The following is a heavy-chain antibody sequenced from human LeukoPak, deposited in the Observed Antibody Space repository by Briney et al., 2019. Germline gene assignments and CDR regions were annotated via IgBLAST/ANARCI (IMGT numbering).Heavy chain of an antibody. D-gene: IGHD3-22*01. CDR3: ARDSHYYESSGYNQGDFDY. J-gene: IGHJ4*02. CDR1: GYTFTSYA. V-gene: IGHV1-3*01. CDR2: INAGNGNT. Sequence: ASVKVSCKASGYTFTSYAMHWVRQAPGQRLEWMGWINAGNGNTRYSQKFQDRVTITRDTSASTAYMELSSLRSEDTAVYYCARDSHYYESSGYNQGDFDYWGQGTLVTVSS.